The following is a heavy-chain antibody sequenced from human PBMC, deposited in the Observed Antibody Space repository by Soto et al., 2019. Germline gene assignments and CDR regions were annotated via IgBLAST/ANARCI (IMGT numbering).Heavy chain of an antibody. V-gene: IGHV4-34*01. J-gene: IGHJ6*02. CDR2: INHSGST. CDR1: GGSFSGYY. CDR3: ARDINIVVAHRYYYGMDV. D-gene: IGHD2-15*01. Sequence: SETLSLTCAVYGGSFSGYYWSWIRQPPGKGLEWIGEINHSGSTNYNPSLKSRVTISVDTSKNQFSLKLSSVTAADTAVYYCARDINIVVAHRYYYGMDVWGQGTTVTVSS.